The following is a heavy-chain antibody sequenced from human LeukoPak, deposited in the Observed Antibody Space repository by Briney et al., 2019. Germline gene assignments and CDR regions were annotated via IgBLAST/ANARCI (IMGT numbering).Heavy chain of an antibody. D-gene: IGHD2-21*01. CDR2: ISYDGRNN. V-gene: IGHV3-30*18. J-gene: IGHJ4*02. CDR1: GFTFGSYA. CDR3: AKGYCGGDCPFDY. Sequence: GRSLRLSCAASGFTFGSYAMHWVRQAPGKGLEWVALISYDGRNNYYADSVKGRFTISRDNSKNTLYLLMNSLRAEDTAVYYCAKGYCGGDCPFDYWGQGTLVTVSS.